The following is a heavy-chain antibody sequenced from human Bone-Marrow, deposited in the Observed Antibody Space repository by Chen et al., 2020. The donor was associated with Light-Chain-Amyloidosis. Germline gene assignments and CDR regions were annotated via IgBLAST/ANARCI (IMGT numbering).Heavy chain of an antibody. CDR3: VKDRDGLGED. D-gene: IGHD3-16*01. CDR2: IRDKGNRHPT. J-gene: IGHJ4*02. Sequence: EVQLVESGGDLVQPGGSLRLSCAASGFSFSDNYMDWVRQAPWKGLEWVARIRDKGNRHPTEYAASVKGRFTISRDDSKNSVYLQMNSLSTEDTAVYYCVKDRDGLGEDWGQGTLVTVSS. CDR1: GFSFSDNY. V-gene: IGHV3-72*01.